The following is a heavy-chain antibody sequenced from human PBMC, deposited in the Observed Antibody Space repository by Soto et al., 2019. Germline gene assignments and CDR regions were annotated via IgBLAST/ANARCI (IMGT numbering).Heavy chain of an antibody. CDR2: IVPMFGTS. J-gene: IGHJ4*02. Sequence: QERLVQAGAEVRKPGSSVKVSCKVTGGTSTRYAINWVRQAPGQGLEWMGGIVPMFGTSKYAQKFQGRVTITADTSTNIAYIELRSLRSEDTAVYYCNRGSEYDFWSGYLWGQGTLVFVSS. CDR1: GGTSTRYA. CDR3: NRGSEYDFWSGYL. D-gene: IGHD3-3*01. V-gene: IGHV1-69*06.